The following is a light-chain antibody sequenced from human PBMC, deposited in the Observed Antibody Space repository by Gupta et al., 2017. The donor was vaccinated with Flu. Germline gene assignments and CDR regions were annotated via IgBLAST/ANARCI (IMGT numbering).Light chain of an antibody. J-gene: IGLJ2*01. V-gene: IGLV3-21*02. CDR2: DDS. Sequence: YVLTQPPSVSVAPGQTARITCGGDNIAILRVHWYYQRPGQAPVLVVSDDSDRPSGIPERFSGSNSGSTATLTISRVEAGDEADYYCQVWDSSGDLVVFGGGTKLTVL. CDR1: NIAILR. CDR3: QVWDSSGDLVV.